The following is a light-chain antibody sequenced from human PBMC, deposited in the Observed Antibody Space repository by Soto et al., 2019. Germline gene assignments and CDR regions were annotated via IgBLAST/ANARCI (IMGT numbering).Light chain of an antibody. V-gene: IGLV2-8*01. J-gene: IGLJ2*01. CDR3: SSYAGSSARVV. Sequence: QSALTQPPSASGSPGQSVTISCTGTSSDVGGYNYVSWYQQHPGKAPKLMIYEVSKRPSGVPDRFSGSESDTTASLIISGLQPEDEADYYCSSYAGSSARVVFGGGTKLTVL. CDR1: SSDVGGYNY. CDR2: EVS.